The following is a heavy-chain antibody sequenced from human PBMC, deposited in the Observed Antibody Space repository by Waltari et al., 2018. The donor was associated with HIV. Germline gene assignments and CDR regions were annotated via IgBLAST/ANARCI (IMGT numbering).Heavy chain of an antibody. D-gene: IGHD2-8*01. CDR2: VNPHNGDT. CDR3: ARDRVAGVRRNGNDF. J-gene: IGHJ4*02. CDR1: GYPFTDYY. Sequence: QVQLVQSGAEVKKPGASVRVYCKASGYPFTDYYIHWIRKDSGKGLEWMGWVNPHNGDTTYAQKFQGRVTMTRDTSISTIYMDLSGLTTDDTAVFYCARDRVAGVRRNGNDFWGQGTLVTVSS. V-gene: IGHV1-2*02.